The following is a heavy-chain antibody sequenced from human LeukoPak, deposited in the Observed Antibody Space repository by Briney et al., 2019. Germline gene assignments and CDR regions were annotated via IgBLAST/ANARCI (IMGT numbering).Heavy chain of an antibody. CDR2: IIPIFGTA. V-gene: IGHV1-69*06. J-gene: IGHJ5*02. CDR3: ARGAKPYSSGWRFDP. CDR1: GGTFSSYA. Sequence: GASVTVSCKASGGTFSSYAISWVRQAPGQGLEWMGGIIPIFGTANYAQKFQGRVTITADKSTSTAYMELSSLRSEDTAVYYCARGAKPYSSGWRFDPWGQGTLVTVSS. D-gene: IGHD6-19*01.